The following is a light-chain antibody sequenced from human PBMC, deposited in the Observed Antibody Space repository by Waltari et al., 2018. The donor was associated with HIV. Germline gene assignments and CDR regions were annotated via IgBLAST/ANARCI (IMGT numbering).Light chain of an antibody. J-gene: IGLJ3*02. CDR2: DNY. Sequence: QSVLTQPPSVSAAPGQKVTISCSGSTSNIGNNYVSWYQHLPGTATKRLIYDNYHRPSSMPDRFAGSKSGTSSTLGLTGLQTGDDADYYCGTWDSSLSAWVFGGGTKVTVL. CDR1: TSNIGNNY. CDR3: GTWDSSLSAWV. V-gene: IGLV1-51*01.